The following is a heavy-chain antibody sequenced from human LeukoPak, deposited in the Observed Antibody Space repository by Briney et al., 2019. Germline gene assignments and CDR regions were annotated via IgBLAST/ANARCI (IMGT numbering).Heavy chain of an antibody. CDR1: GFTFSSYW. CDR2: IKQSGSEK. D-gene: IGHD5-12*01. J-gene: IGHJ6*03. CDR3: ARVRGSGYDDYYYYMDV. Sequence: RTGGSLRLSCAASGFTFSSYWMSWVRQAPGKGLEWVANIKQSGSEKYYVDSVKGRFTISRDNAKNSLYLQMNSLRAEDTAVYYCARVRGSGYDDYYYYMDVWGKGTKVTVPS. V-gene: IGHV3-7*01.